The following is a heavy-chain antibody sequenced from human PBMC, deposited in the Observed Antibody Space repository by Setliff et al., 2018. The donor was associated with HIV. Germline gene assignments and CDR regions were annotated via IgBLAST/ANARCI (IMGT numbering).Heavy chain of an antibody. D-gene: IGHD6-13*01. CDR2: ISTYNGNT. CDR3: ATGRIPGIPAVIVY. Sequence: ASVKVSCKASGYSFTSYGISWVRQAPGQGPEWMGWISTYNGNTNYAQKFQGRVTMTTDTSTSTVYMKLSSLRSEDTAVYYCATGRIPGIPAVIVYWGQGTLVTVSS. J-gene: IGHJ4*02. V-gene: IGHV1-18*01. CDR1: GYSFTSYG.